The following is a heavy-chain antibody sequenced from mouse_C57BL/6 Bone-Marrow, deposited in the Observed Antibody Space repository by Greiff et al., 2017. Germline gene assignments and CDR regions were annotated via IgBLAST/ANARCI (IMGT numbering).Heavy chain of an antibody. CDR1: EYEFPSHD. Sequence: EVKLVESGGGLVQPGESLKLSCESNEYEFPSHDMSWVRKTPEKRLELVAAINSEGGSTYYPDTMERRFIISRDNNKKTLYLQISSLRSEDTALYYCARDYYGSSYVLPFAYWGQGTLVTVSA. J-gene: IGHJ3*01. CDR3: ARDYYGSSYVLPFAY. V-gene: IGHV5-2*01. D-gene: IGHD1-1*01. CDR2: INSEGGST.